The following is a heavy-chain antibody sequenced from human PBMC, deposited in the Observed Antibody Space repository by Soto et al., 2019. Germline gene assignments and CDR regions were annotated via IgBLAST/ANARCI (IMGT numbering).Heavy chain of an antibody. J-gene: IGHJ4*02. Sequence: GASVRVSCKASGCTFSSYAISWVGQGPGQGLEWMGGIIPIFGTANYAQKFQGRVTITADESTSTAYMELSSLRSEDTAVYYCARTPAGIALQGYWGQATLVIVS. CDR3: ARTPAGIALQGY. D-gene: IGHD3-10*01. CDR2: IIPIFGTA. CDR1: GCTFSSYA. V-gene: IGHV1-69*13.